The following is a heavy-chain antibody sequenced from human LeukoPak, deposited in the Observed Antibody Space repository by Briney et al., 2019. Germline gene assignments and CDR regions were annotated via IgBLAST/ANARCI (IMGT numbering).Heavy chain of an antibody. J-gene: IGHJ5*02. CDR1: GGSISSYY. D-gene: IGHD5-18*01. Sequence: SETLSLTCTVSGGSISSYYWSWIRQPPGKGLGWIGYIYYSGSTNYNPSLKSRVTISVDTSKNQFSLKLSSVTAADTAVYYCARYYVDTAMSWGQGTLVTVSS. CDR3: ARYYVDTAMS. CDR2: IYYSGST. V-gene: IGHV4-59*01.